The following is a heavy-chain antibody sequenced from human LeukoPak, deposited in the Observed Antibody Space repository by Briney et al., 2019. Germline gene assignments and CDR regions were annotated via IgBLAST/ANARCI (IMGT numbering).Heavy chain of an antibody. D-gene: IGHD5-24*01. J-gene: IGHJ5*02. CDR2: IRYVGSNK. V-gene: IGHV3-30*02. CDR3: ARWRWTQSEFAA. Sequence: GGSLRLSCAASGFTFTSYGMHWVRQAPGKGLEWVAFIRYVGSNKYYADSVKGRFTISRDNAKNSLYLQMHSLRAEDTAVYYCARWRWTQSEFAAWGQGSLVTVYS. CDR1: GFTFTSYG.